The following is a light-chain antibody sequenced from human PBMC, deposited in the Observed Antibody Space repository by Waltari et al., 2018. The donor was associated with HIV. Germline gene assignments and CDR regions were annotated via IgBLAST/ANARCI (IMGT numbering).Light chain of an antibody. CDR1: QSVSSSY. Sequence: EIVLTQSPGTLSLSPGERATLPCRASQSVSSSYLAWYQQKPGQAPRLLIYGASSRATGIPDRFSGSGSGTDFTLTISRLDPEDFAVYYCQQYGSSLYTFGQGTKLEIK. CDR3: QQYGSSLYT. V-gene: IGKV3-20*01. CDR2: GAS. J-gene: IGKJ2*01.